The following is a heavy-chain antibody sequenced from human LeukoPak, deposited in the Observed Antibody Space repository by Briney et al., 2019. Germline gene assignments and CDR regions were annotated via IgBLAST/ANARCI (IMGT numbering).Heavy chain of an antibody. D-gene: IGHD3-22*01. CDR3: ATRGDSAYYYDSSGYYPFDY. J-gene: IGHJ4*02. Sequence: SETLSLTCTVSGGSISSSSYYWGWIRRPPGKGLEWIGSIYYSGSTYYNASLKSRVTISVDTSKNQFSLKLSSVTAADTAVYYCATRGDSAYYYDSSGYYPFDYWGQGTLVTVSS. CDR1: GGSISSSSYY. CDR2: IYYSGST. V-gene: IGHV4-39*01.